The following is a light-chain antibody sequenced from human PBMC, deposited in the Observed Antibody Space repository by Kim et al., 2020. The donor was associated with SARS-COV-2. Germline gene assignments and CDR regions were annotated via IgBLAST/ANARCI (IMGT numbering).Light chain of an antibody. CDR3: QQYSNSLYS. J-gene: IGKJ2*03. Sequence: SASVGDRVTITCRASQSIGSWLAWYQQKPGKAPNLLIYKASILETGVPSRFSGGESGTEFTLTITSLQPDDFATYYCQQYSNSLYSFGQGTKLEI. CDR1: QSIGSW. CDR2: KAS. V-gene: IGKV1-5*03.